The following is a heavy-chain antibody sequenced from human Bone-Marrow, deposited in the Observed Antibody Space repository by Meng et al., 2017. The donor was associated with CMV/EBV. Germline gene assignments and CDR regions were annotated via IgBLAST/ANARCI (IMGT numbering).Heavy chain of an antibody. CDR3: ARGRLVGACDY. CDR2: INAYNGNT. J-gene: IGHJ4*02. Sequence: ASVKVSCKASGYTFTGYYMHWVRQAPGQGLEWMGWINAYNGNTNYAQKLQGRVTMTTDTSTSTAYMELRSLRSDDTAVYYCARGRLVGACDYWGQGTLVTVSS. CDR1: GYTFTGYY. D-gene: IGHD1-26*01. V-gene: IGHV1-18*04.